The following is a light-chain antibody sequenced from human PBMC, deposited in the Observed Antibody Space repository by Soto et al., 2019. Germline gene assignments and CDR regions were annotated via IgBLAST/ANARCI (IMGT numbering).Light chain of an antibody. V-gene: IGKV1-33*01. J-gene: IGKJ4*01. CDR2: DAS. Sequence: DIQMTQSPYSLSASVGDRVTITCQASQDISNYLNWYQQKPGKAPKLLIYDASNLETGVPSRFSGSGAGTDVTFTISSLQPEDIATYYCQQYDNRPGVGGGTKVEIK. CDR3: QQYDNRPG. CDR1: QDISNY.